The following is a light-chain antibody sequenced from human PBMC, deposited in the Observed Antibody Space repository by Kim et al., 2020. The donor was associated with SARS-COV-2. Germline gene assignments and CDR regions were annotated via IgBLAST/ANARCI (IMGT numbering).Light chain of an antibody. CDR3: NSRDSSGNHVV. CDR2: GKN. Sequence: LGQTVRITCQGDSLRSYYASWYQQKPGQAPILVIYGKNNRPSGIPDRFSGSSSGNTASLTITGAQAEDESDYYCNSRDSSGNHVVFGGGTQLTVL. CDR1: SLRSYY. V-gene: IGLV3-19*01. J-gene: IGLJ2*01.